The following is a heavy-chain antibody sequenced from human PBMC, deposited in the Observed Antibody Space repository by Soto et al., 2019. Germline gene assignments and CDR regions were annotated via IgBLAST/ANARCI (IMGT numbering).Heavy chain of an antibody. D-gene: IGHD3-22*01. CDR3: AKDIYYYDSSVLDY. V-gene: IGHV3-9*01. CDR2: ISWNSGSI. CDR1: GCSCDDHA. J-gene: IGHJ4*02. Sequence: RVVRGSCVASGCSCDDHAMHWVRQAPGKGLDWVSGISWNSGSIGYADSVKGRFTISRDKAKNSLYLQMNSLRAEDTALYYCAKDIYYYDSSVLDYWGQGTLVTVSS.